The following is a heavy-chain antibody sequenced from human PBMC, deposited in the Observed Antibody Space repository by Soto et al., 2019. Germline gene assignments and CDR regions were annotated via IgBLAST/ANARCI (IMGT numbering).Heavy chain of an antibody. J-gene: IGHJ4*02. CDR1: GFTFSSYD. CDR3: ARGYGDYFDY. V-gene: IGHV3-13*01. CDR2: IGTAGDT. Sequence: GGSLRLSCAASGFTFSSYDVHWVRQATGKGLEWVSAIGTAGDTYYPGSVKGRFTISRENAKNSLYLQMNSLRAGDTAVYYCARGYGDYFDYWGQGTLVTVAS. D-gene: IGHD4-17*01.